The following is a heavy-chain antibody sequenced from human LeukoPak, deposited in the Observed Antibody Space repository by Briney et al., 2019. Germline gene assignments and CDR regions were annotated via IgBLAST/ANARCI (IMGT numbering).Heavy chain of an antibody. CDR2: ISHNNGNT. CDR1: GYTFTRYG. CDR3: ARVGYDSSGRHRYAFDI. Sequence: ASLKVSCKASGYTFTRYGISWVRQAPGQGLEWMGGISHNNGNTNYVQKLQGRVTMTTDTSTSTAYMELRSLRSDDTAVYYCARVGYDSSGRHRYAFDIWGQGTMVTVSS. J-gene: IGHJ3*02. D-gene: IGHD3-22*01. V-gene: IGHV1-18*01.